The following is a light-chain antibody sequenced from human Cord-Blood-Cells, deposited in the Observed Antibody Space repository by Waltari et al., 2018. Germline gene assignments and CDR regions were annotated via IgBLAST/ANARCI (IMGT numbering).Light chain of an antibody. CDR1: SSDVGGYNY. J-gene: IGLJ3*02. Sequence: QSALPQPHSVSGSPGQSVTISCTGTSSDVGGYNYVSWYQQHPGKDPKLSIYDVSKRPSGVPDRFSGSKSGHTASLTISGLQAEDEADYYCCSYAGSYTPNWVFGGGTKLTVL. CDR2: DVS. CDR3: CSYAGSYTPNWV. V-gene: IGLV2-11*01.